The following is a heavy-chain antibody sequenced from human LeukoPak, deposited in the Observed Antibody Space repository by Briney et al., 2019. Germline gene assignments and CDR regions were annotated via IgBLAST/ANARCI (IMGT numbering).Heavy chain of an antibody. J-gene: IGHJ6*02. D-gene: IGHD2-15*01. CDR1: GFTFSSYA. V-gene: IGHV3-23*01. Sequence: GGSLRLSCAASGFTFSSYAMSWVRQAPGKGLEWVSAISGSGGSTYYADSVKGRFTISRDNAKNSPYLQMNSLRAEDTAVYYCARILGWVCGMDVWGQGTTVTVSS. CDR2: ISGSGGST. CDR3: ARILGWVCGMDV.